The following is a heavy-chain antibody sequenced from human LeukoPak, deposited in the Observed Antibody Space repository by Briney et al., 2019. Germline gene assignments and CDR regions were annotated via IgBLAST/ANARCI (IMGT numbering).Heavy chain of an antibody. J-gene: IGHJ4*02. CDR2: IYTSGST. CDR3: ATRGGIY. V-gene: IGHV4-61*02. CDR1: GGSISSGSYY. D-gene: IGHD6-25*01. Sequence: SQTLSLTCTVSGGSISSGSYYWSWIRQPAGKGLEWIGRIYTSGSTNYNPSLKSRVTISVDTSKNQFSLKLSSVTAADTAVYYCATRGGIYWGQGTLVTVSS.